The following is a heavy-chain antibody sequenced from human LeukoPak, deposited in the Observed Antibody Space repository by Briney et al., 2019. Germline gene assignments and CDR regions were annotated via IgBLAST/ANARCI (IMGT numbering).Heavy chain of an antibody. CDR1: GGSISSYY. CDR3: ARDASIVVVPAAQNWFDP. CDR2: IYTSGST. V-gene: IGHV4-4*07. Sequence: SETLSLTCTVSGGSISSYYWSWIRQPAGKGLEWIGRIYTSGSTNYNPSLKSRVTMSVDTSKDQFSLKLSSVTAADTAVYYCARDASIVVVPAAQNWFDPWGQGTLVTASS. J-gene: IGHJ5*02. D-gene: IGHD2-2*01.